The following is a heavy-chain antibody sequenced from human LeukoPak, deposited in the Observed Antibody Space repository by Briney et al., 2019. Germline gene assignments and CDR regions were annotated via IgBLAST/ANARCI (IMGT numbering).Heavy chain of an antibody. CDR1: GFTFSSFT. Sequence: PGGSLRLSCAASGFTFSSFTMIWVRQAPGKGLEWVSSISHTDDPSHYADSVRGRFSISRDNAKNSLYLQMNSLRVEDTAVYYCTRDPNHPGYGSGWYYWGQGTLVTVSS. D-gene: IGHD6-19*01. J-gene: IGHJ4*02. V-gene: IGHV3-48*04. CDR3: TRDPNHPGYGSGWYY. CDR2: ISHTDDPS.